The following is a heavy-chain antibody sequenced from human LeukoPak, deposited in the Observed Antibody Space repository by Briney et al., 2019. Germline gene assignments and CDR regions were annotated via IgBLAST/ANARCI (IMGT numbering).Heavy chain of an antibody. D-gene: IGHD2-8*01. CDR1: GFTFSSYA. Sequence: GGSLRLSFAASGFTFSSYAMSWVRQPPGKGLGWVSAISGSGGSTYYADSVKGRFTISRDNSKNTLYLQMNSLRAEDTAVYYCAKGVMVYAIGSFFDYWGQGTLVTVSS. J-gene: IGHJ4*02. CDR2: ISGSGGST. CDR3: AKGVMVYAIGSFFDY. V-gene: IGHV3-23*01.